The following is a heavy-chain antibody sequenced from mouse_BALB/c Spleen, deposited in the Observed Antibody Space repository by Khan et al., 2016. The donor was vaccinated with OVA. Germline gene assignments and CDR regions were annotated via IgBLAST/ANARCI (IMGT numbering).Heavy chain of an antibody. Sequence: VQLQQSGAELARPGASVNLSCKASGYTFTNYWIHWVRQRPGQGLEWIGSIFPGNDDTNYTQKFKGQATLTADKSSSTACMQIRTLASEDSAVYYCATHVHYAMDYWGQGTSVTVSS. CDR2: IFPGNDDT. V-gene: IGHV1-87*01. J-gene: IGHJ4*01. CDR1: GYTFTNYW. CDR3: ATHVHYAMDY.